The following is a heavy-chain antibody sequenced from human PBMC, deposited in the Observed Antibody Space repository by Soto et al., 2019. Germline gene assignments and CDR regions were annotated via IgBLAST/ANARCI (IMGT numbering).Heavy chain of an antibody. D-gene: IGHD3-22*01. CDR1: GFAFDNSP. CDR3: AKEGTSSGKAGAFDI. J-gene: IGHJ3*02. CDR2: IGSSGEAT. Sequence: GGSLRLSCEASGFAFDNSPMAWVRRAPGEGLKWVSAIGSSGEATYYADSVKGRFTISRDNFKYTLHLQMNSLRVEDTGIYFCAKEGTSSGKAGAFDIWGQGTVVTVSS. V-gene: IGHV3-23*01.